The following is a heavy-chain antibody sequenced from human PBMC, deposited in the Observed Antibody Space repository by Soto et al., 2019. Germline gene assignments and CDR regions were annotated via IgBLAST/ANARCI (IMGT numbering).Heavy chain of an antibody. CDR1: GGSFSGYY. Sequence: PSETLSLTCAVYGGSFSGYYWSWIRQPPGKGLEWIGEINHSGSTNYNPSLKSRVTISVDTSKNQFSLKLSSVTAADTAVYYCASAPRRRRDGYNTDYWGQGTLVTVSS. CDR2: INHSGST. CDR3: ASAPRRRRDGYNTDY. V-gene: IGHV4-34*01. D-gene: IGHD5-12*01. J-gene: IGHJ4*02.